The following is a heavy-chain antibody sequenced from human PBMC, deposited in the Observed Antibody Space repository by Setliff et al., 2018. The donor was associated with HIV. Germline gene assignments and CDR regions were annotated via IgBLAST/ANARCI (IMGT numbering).Heavy chain of an antibody. V-gene: IGHV4-34*01. CDR1: GQSISGYY. J-gene: IGHJ5*02. CDR2: INHGGIT. D-gene: IGHD3-22*01. CDR3: ASRVYYYDDSATLREEGFVP. Sequence: SETLSLTCAVYGQSISGYYWSWIRQTPGKGLEWIGEINHGGITNYNPTLKSRVTISTDTSKNQFSLKLSSVTAADTAVYYCASRVYYYDDSATLREEGFVPWGQGTLVTVS.